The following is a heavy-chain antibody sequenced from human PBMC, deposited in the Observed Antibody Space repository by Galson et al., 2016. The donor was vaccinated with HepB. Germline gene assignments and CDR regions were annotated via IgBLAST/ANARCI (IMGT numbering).Heavy chain of an antibody. J-gene: IGHJ4*02. CDR1: GFTFSSYP. CDR2: IWSHGGRT. V-gene: IGHV3-64D*06. D-gene: IGHD3-3*01. CDR3: VRARVNDFWSGYSETATHYFDY. Sequence: SLRLACAASGFTFSSYPMYCGRQAPGTGLDYVSTIWSHGGRTYNADSVTGRFTISRDNSKNTLYLQMSSLRAEDTAVYYCVRARVNDFWSGYSETATHYFDYWGQGTLVTVSS.